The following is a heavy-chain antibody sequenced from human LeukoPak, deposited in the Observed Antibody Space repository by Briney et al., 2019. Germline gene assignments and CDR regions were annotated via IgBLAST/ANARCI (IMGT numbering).Heavy chain of an antibody. CDR3: ARDRGCTSCYYGVNWFDP. CDR2: LIPVLGTA. CDR1: GGTLSSYA. D-gene: IGHD2-2*01. V-gene: IGHV1-69*13. Sequence: SVKVSCKASGGTLSSYAISWVRQAPGQGLEWMGGLIPVLGTAKYTQKFQGRVTIAADESTSTVYMEMSSLRSDDTAVYYCARDRGCTSCYYGVNWFDPWGQGTLVTVSS. J-gene: IGHJ5*02.